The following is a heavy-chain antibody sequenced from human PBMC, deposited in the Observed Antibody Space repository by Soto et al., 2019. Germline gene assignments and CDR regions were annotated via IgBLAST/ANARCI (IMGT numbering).Heavy chain of an antibody. Sequence: GGSLRLSCAASGVTFSSYAMSWVRQAPGKGLEWVSAISGSGGSTYYADSVKGRFTISRDNSKNALYLQMNSLRAEDTAVYYCAKDSVFLYAATGFDYWGQGTLVTVSS. CDR3: AKDSVFLYAATGFDY. CDR2: ISGSGGST. J-gene: IGHJ4*02. V-gene: IGHV3-23*01. CDR1: GVTFSSYA. D-gene: IGHD3-16*01.